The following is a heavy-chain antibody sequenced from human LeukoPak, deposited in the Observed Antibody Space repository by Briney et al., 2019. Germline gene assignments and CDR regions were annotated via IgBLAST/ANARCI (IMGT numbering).Heavy chain of an antibody. V-gene: IGHV4-39*01. J-gene: IGHJ4*02. Sequence: PSETLSLTCTVSGGSISSSDYYWGWIRQPPGKGLEWIGNIYYSGSTYYNVSLQSRVTISIDTSKNQFSLRLSSVTAADTAVYYCARWGAVTRDYWGQGTLVTVSS. CDR1: GGSISSSDYY. CDR2: IYYSGST. D-gene: IGHD2-21*02. CDR3: ARWGAVTRDY.